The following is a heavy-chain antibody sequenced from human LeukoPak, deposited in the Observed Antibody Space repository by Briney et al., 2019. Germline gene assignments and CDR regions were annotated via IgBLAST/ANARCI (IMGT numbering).Heavy chain of an antibody. D-gene: IGHD2-15*01. J-gene: IGHJ5*02. V-gene: IGHV4-34*01. CDR3: ARGGIVVVVAATPRVWFDP. CDR1: GGSFSGYY. Sequence: SETLSLTCAVYGGSFSGYYWSWIRQPPGKGLEWTGEINHSGSTNYNPSLKSRVTISVDTSKNQFSLKLSSVTAADTAVYYCARGGIVVVVAATPRVWFDPWGQGTLVTVSS. CDR2: INHSGST.